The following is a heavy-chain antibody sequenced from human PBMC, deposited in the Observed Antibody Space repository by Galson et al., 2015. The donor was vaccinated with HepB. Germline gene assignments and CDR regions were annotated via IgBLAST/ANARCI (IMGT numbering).Heavy chain of an antibody. Sequence: SVKVSCKASGYTFTSYGISWVRQAPGQGLEWMGWISAYNGNTNYAQKLQGRVTMTTDTSTSTAYMELRSLRSDDTAVYYCARLLSGAGHYYYDSSGYSPPDAFEIWGQGTMVTVSS. J-gene: IGHJ3*02. CDR2: ISAYNGNT. V-gene: IGHV1-18*01. CDR3: ARLLSGAGHYYYDSSGYSPPDAFEI. CDR1: GYTFTSYG. D-gene: IGHD3-22*01.